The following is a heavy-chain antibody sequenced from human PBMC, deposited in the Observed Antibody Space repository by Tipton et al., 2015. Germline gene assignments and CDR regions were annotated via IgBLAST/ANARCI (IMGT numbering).Heavy chain of an antibody. CDR1: DGSMTGYY. CDR2: IYYSGST. Sequence: TLSLTCTVSDGSMTGYYWSWIRQSPGEGLEWIGYIYYSGSTNYNPSLRSRVAMSMDTSKNQFSLKLSSVIAADTAVYYCARASIIQGYYHDSSRYYLFNSWGQGTLVTVSS. D-gene: IGHD3-22*01. J-gene: IGHJ1*01. V-gene: IGHV4-59*01. CDR3: ARASIIQGYYHDSSRYYLFNS.